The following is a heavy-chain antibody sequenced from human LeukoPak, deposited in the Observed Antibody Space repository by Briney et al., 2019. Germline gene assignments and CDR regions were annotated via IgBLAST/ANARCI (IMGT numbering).Heavy chain of an antibody. D-gene: IGHD1-14*01. V-gene: IGHV3-48*02. CDR3: ARNTGGGYFEH. CDR1: GFTFSSYG. CDR2: ISTTSITI. Sequence: GGSLRLSCAASGFTFSSYGMNWVRLAPGRGLEWVSYISTTSITIQYADSVRGRFAIYRDNAGNSLFLQMNSLRDGDTAVYFCARNTGGGYFEHWGQGALVTVSS. J-gene: IGHJ4*02.